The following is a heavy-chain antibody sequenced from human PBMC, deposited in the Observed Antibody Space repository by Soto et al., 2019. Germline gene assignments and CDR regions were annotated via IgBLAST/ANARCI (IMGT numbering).Heavy chain of an antibody. CDR3: ARGLRLSSGTYHHYYYGLDV. J-gene: IGHJ6*02. D-gene: IGHD3-10*01. V-gene: IGHV4-59*01. Sequence: QVQLQESGPGLVKASETLSLTCTVSGGSMTSDFWSWIRQSPGKGLEWIGHIYFSGSPNYNPSLESRVTISVDTSRNQFSLKLTSMTAADAAVYYCARGLRLSSGTYHHYYYGLDVWGHGTTVTVSS. CDR2: IYFSGSP. CDR1: GGSMTSDF.